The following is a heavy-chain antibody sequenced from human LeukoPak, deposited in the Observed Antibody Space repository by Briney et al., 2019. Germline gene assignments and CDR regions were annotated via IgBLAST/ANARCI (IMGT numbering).Heavy chain of an antibody. J-gene: IGHJ4*02. CDR2: IYPGDPDT. V-gene: IGHV5-51*01. D-gene: IGHD3-22*01. Sequence: GESMKISCKGCGYTFISHWIGWVRQMPGKGLEWMGTIYPGDPDTRYSPSFQGQVTISADKSISTAYLQWSSLKASDTAMYYCARTPGAQYYDSSGYYSDWGQGTLVTVSS. CDR3: ARTPGAQYYDSSGYYSD. CDR1: GYTFISHW.